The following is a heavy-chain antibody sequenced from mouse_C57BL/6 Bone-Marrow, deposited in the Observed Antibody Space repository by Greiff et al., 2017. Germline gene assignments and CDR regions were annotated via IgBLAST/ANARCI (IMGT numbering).Heavy chain of an antibody. CDR1: GYTFTSYW. CDR3: ARPYCSNFWYFDV. D-gene: IGHD2-5*01. Sequence: QVQLQQPGAELVKPGASVKMSCKASGYTFTSYWITWVKQRPGQGLEWIGDIYPGSGSTNYNEKFKSKATLTVDTSSSTAYMQRSSLTSEDSAVYYCARPYCSNFWYFDVWGTGTTVTVSS. J-gene: IGHJ1*03. CDR2: IYPGSGST. V-gene: IGHV1-55*01.